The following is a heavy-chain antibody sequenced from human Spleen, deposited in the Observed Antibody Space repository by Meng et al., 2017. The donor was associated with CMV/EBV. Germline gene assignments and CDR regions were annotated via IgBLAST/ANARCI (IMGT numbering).Heavy chain of an antibody. J-gene: IGHJ4*02. CDR2: IDWDDDK. CDR3: ARMGGSIAAAFDY. CDR1: GFSLSTSGMC. V-gene: IGHV2-70*20. D-gene: IGHD6-13*01. Sequence: SGLTLVKPTQTLTLTCTFSGFSLSTSGMCVSWVRQPPGKALEWLALIDWDDDKYYNTSLKTRLTISKDTSKNQVVLTMNNMDPVDTAMYYCARMGGSIAAAFDYWGQGTLVTVSS.